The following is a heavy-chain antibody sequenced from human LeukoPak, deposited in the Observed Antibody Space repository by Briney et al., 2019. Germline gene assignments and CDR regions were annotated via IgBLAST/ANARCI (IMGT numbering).Heavy chain of an antibody. CDR3: ARALSGRFDP. D-gene: IGHD6-25*01. CDR2: ISSSSSTI. J-gene: IGHJ5*02. Sequence: PGGSLRLSCAASGFTFNIYTMNWVRQAPGKGLEWVSYISSSSSTIYYADSVKGRFTISRDNAKNSLYLQMNSLRDEDTAVYYCARALSGRFDPWGQGTLVTVSS. CDR1: GFTFNIYT. V-gene: IGHV3-48*02.